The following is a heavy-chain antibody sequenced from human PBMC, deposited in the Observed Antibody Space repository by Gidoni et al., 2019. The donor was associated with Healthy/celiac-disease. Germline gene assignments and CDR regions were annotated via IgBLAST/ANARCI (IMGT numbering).Heavy chain of an antibody. CDR2: ISYDGSNK. J-gene: IGHJ3*02. D-gene: IGHD6-13*01. V-gene: IGHV3-30-3*01. CDR3: ARDRSIAAAGRGPKKNRGPFDAFDI. CDR1: GFTFSSYD. Sequence: QVQLVESGGGVVQPGRSLRLSCAASGFTFSSYDMPWVRQAPGKGLEWVAVISYDGSNKYYADSVKGRFTISRDNSKNTLYLQMNSLRAEDTAVYYCARDRSIAAAGRGPKKNRGPFDAFDIWGQGTMVTVSS.